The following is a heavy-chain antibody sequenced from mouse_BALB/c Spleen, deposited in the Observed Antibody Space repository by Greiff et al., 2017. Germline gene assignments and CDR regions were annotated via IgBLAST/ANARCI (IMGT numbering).Heavy chain of an antibody. V-gene: IGHV1S135*01. CDR1: GYSFTGYN. CDR3: ARLVVAGDYYAMDY. Sequence: VQLQQSGPELGKPGASVKISCKASGYSFTGYNMYWVKQSHRKSLEWIGYIDPYNGGTSYNQKSKGKATLTVDKSSSTAYMHLNSLTSEDSAIYYCARLVVAGDYYAMDYWGQGTSVTVSS. J-gene: IGHJ4*01. CDR2: IDPYNGGT. D-gene: IGHD1-1*01.